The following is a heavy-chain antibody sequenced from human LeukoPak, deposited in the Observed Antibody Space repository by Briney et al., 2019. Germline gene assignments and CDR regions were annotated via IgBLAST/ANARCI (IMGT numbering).Heavy chain of an antibody. J-gene: IGHJ5*02. V-gene: IGHV4-61*02. D-gene: IGHD6-13*01. CDR3: ARTYSSSLEGDWFDP. CDR1: GGSISSGSYY. CDR2: IYNSGST. Sequence: SQTLSLTCTVSGGSISSGSYYWSWIRQPAGKGLEWFGRIYNSGSTNYNPSLKSRVTISVDTSKNQFSLKLSSVTAADTAVYYCARTYSSSLEGDWFDPWGQGTLVTVSS.